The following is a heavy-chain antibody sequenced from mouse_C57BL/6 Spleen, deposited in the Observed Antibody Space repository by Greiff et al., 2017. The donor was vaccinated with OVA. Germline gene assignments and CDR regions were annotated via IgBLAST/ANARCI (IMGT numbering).Heavy chain of an antibody. Sequence: QVQLQQSGAELVKPGASVKLSCKASGYTFTEYTIHWVKQRSGQGLEWIGWFYPGSGSIKYNEKFKDKATLTADKSSSTVYMELSRLTSEDSAVYFCARHEGLPLLRNPHFDYWGQGTTLTVSS. D-gene: IGHD1-2*01. CDR3: ARHEGLPLLRNPHFDY. CDR2: FYPGSGSI. CDR1: GYTFTEYT. J-gene: IGHJ2*01. V-gene: IGHV1-62-2*01.